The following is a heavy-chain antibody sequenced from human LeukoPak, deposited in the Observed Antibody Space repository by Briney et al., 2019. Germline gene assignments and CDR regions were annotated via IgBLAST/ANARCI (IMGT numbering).Heavy chain of an antibody. CDR1: GFSLSSFY. Sequence: SEALRLTCTVSGFSLSSFYRSWIRQPAGKGLEWVGRIFTSGSITYNPSLKSRVTMSVDTSKSQFSLKLSSVTAADTAVYYCARDRYYYDRSGYHSDFDFWGQGARVTVSS. D-gene: IGHD3-22*01. CDR3: ARDRYYYDRSGYHSDFDF. J-gene: IGHJ4*02. V-gene: IGHV4-4*07. CDR2: IFTSGSI.